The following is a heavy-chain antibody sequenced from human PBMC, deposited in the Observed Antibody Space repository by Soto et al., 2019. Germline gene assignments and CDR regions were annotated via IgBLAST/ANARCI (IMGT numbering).Heavy chain of an antibody. CDR3: ARVRGSYSLYYFDY. V-gene: IGHV3-21*01. CDR2: ISSSSSYI. Sequence: EVQLVESGGGLVKPGGSLRPSCAASGFTFSSYSMNWVRQAPGKGLEWVSSISSSSSYIYYADSVKGRFTISRDNAKNSLYLQMNSLRAEDTAVYYCARVRGSYSLYYFDYWGQGTLVTVSS. CDR1: GFTFSSYS. D-gene: IGHD1-26*01. J-gene: IGHJ4*02.